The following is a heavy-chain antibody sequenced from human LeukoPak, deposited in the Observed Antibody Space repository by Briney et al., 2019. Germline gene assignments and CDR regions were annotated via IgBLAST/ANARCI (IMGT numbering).Heavy chain of an antibody. CDR1: GYTFTSYD. CDR2: MNPNSGNT. CDR3: AKGIAAAGSYYGMDV. V-gene: IGHV1-8*01. D-gene: IGHD6-13*01. J-gene: IGHJ6*02. Sequence: ASVKVSCKASGYTFTSYDINWARQATGQGLEWMGWMNPNSGNTGYAQRFQGRVTMTRNTSISTAYMELSSLRSEDTAVYYCAKGIAAAGSYYGMDVWGQGTTVTVSS.